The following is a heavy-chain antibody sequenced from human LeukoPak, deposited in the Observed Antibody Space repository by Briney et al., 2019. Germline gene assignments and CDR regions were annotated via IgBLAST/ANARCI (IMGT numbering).Heavy chain of an antibody. J-gene: IGHJ6*03. CDR2: IIPIFGTA. Sequence: ASVKVSCKASGGTFSSYAISWVRQAPGQGLEWMGGIIPIFGTANYAQKFQGRVTITADESTSTAYMELSSLRSEDTAVYYCTVYDYYYYMDVWGEGTTVTISS. CDR1: GGTFSSYA. D-gene: IGHD4-11*01. V-gene: IGHV1-69*13. CDR3: TVYDYYYYMDV.